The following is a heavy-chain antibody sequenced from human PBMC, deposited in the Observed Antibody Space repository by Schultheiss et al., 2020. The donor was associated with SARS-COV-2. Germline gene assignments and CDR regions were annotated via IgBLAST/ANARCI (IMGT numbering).Heavy chain of an antibody. J-gene: IGHJ6*03. CDR2: IDPSDSYT. CDR1: GYSFTSYW. CDR3: ARHDEDPNLYYMDV. V-gene: IGHV5-10-1*01. Sequence: GGSLRLSCKGSGYSFTSYWISWVRQMPGKGLEWMGRIDPSDSYTNYSPSFQGHVTISADKSISTAYLQWSSLKASDTAIYYCARHDEDPNLYYMDVWGKGTTVTVSS.